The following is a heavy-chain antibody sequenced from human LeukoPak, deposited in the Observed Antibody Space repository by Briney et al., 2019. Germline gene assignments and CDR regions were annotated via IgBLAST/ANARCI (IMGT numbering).Heavy chain of an antibody. J-gene: IGHJ4*02. D-gene: IGHD1-26*01. CDR2: ISYDGSNK. CDR1: GFTFSSYA. V-gene: IGHV3-30-3*01. CDR3: AKGGKWDVTPFDY. Sequence: GRSLRLSCAASGFTFSSYAMHWVRQAPGKGLEWVAVISYDGSNKYYADSVKGRFTISRDNSKNTLYLQMNSLRAEDTAVYYCAKGGKWDVTPFDYWGQGTLVTVSS.